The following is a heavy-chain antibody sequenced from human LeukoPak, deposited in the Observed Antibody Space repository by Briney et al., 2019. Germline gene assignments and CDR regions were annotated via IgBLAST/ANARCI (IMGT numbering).Heavy chain of an antibody. CDR3: ATLPAATPNWFDP. CDR2: INHSGST. J-gene: IGHJ5*02. CDR1: GGSFSGYY. D-gene: IGHD2-2*01. V-gene: IGHV4-34*01. Sequence: SETLSLTCAVYGGSFSGYYWSWIRQPPGKGLEWIGEINHSGSTNYNPSLKSRVTISVDTSKNQFSLKLSSVTAADTAVYYCATLPAATPNWFDPGAREPWSPSPQ.